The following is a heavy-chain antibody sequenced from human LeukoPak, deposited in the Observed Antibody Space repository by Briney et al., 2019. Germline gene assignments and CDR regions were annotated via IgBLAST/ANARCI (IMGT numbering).Heavy chain of an antibody. Sequence: GGSLRLSCAVSGFTSSIFKLTGFGRAPGKGLKGIHYISRSGSSINYADSVKGRFTISRDNAKNLLYVQMNSLRAEDTAVYYCARYSSTWYVAMDAWGKGTTVTVSS. D-gene: IGHD6-13*01. CDR1: GFTSSIFK. CDR3: ARYSSTWYVAMDA. J-gene: IGHJ6*03. CDR2: ISRSGSSI. V-gene: IGHV3-48*03.